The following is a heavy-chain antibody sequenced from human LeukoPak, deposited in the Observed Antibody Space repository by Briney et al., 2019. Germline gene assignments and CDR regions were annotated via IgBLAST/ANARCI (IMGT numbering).Heavy chain of an antibody. Sequence: GGSLRLSCAASEFHFSTHGMNWVRQAPGKRLEWVSGVSPSGDITYSTDSVMGRFTTSRDKRKSTVSLQMNSLRAEDTALYYCVRDLDWGAFDVWDQGTMVTVSS. V-gene: IGHV3-23*01. CDR3: VRDLDWGAFDV. J-gene: IGHJ3*01. CDR1: EFHFSTHG. CDR2: VSPSGDIT. D-gene: IGHD3/OR15-3a*01.